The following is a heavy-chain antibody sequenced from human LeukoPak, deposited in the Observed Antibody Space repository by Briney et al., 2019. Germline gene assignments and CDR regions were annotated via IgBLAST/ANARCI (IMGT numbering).Heavy chain of an antibody. CDR3: ARGKTSQNIVTRRTYNWFDP. Sequence: PGGSLRLSCAASGFSFSPYVMNWVRQAPGKGLEWVSSISSSSGYIYYADSVKGRFTISRDNAKNSLYLQMKSLRAEDTAVYYCARGKTSQNIVTRRTYNWFDPWGQGTLVTVSS. CDR1: GFSFSPYV. J-gene: IGHJ5*02. V-gene: IGHV3-21*01. CDR2: ISSSSGYI. D-gene: IGHD2/OR15-2a*01.